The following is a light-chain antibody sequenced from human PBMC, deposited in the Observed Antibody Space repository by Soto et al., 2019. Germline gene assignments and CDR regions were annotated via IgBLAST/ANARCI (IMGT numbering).Light chain of an antibody. V-gene: IGLV2-11*01. CDR1: SSDVGGYNY. Sequence: QSVLTQPRSVSGSPGQSVTISCTGTSSDVGGYNYVSWYRQHPGKAPKLMIYDVSKRPSGVPDRFSGSKSGNTASLTISGLQAEDEADYYCCSYAGSYFYVFGTGTKLTVL. CDR3: CSYAGSYFYV. CDR2: DVS. J-gene: IGLJ1*01.